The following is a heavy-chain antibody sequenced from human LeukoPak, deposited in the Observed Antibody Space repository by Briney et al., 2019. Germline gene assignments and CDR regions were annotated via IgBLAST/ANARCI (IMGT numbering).Heavy chain of an antibody. Sequence: SETLSLTCTVSGGSISSYYWSWIRQPPGKGLEWIGYIYYSGSTNYNSSLKSRVTISVDTSKNQCSLKLSSVTAADTAVYYCARVQRDFWSGDRVNWFDAWGQGTLVTVSS. CDR2: IYYSGST. V-gene: IGHV4-59*01. CDR3: ARVQRDFWSGDRVNWFDA. D-gene: IGHD3-3*01. CDR1: GGSISSYY. J-gene: IGHJ5*02.